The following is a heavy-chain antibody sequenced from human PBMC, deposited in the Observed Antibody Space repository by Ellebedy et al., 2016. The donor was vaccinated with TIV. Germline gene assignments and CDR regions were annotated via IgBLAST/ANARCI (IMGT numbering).Heavy chain of an antibody. D-gene: IGHD2/OR15-2a*01. Sequence: AASVKVSCKASGYTFTSYAMHWVRQAPGQRLEWMGWINAGNGNTRYSQKFQKRVTITGDTSASTAYMELSSLRSEDTAVYYCARGGNGLLTIDWGQGTLVTVSS. V-gene: IGHV1-3*01. CDR2: INAGNGNT. CDR1: GYTFTSYA. J-gene: IGHJ4*02. CDR3: ARGGNGLLTID.